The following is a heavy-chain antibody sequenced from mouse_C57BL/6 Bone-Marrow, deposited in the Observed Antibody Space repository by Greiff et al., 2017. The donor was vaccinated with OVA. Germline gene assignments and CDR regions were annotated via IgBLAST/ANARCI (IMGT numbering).Heavy chain of an antibody. CDR3: ARSDYYGSWFAY. D-gene: IGHD1-1*01. CDR2: ISNGGGST. J-gene: IGHJ3*01. V-gene: IGHV5-12*01. Sequence: DVKLVESGGGLVQPGGSLKLSCAASGFTFSDYYMYWVRQTPEKRLEWVAYISNGGGSTYYPDTVKGRFTISRDNAKNTLYLQMSRLKSEDTAMYYCARSDYYGSWFAYWGQGTLVTVSA. CDR1: GFTFSDYY.